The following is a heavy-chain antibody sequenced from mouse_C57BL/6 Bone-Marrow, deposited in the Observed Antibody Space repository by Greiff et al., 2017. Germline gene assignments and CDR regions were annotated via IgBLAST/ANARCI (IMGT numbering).Heavy chain of an antibody. Sequence: EVKLQQSGPELVKPGASVKIPCKASGYTFTDYNMDWVKQSHGKSLEWIGDINPNTGGTIYNQKFKGKATLTVDKSSSTAYMELRSLTSEDTAVYYCARYSTSLYAMDYWGQGTSVTVSS. D-gene: IGHD2-5*01. CDR3: ARYSTSLYAMDY. V-gene: IGHV1-18*01. CDR2: INPNTGGT. J-gene: IGHJ4*01. CDR1: GYTFTDYN.